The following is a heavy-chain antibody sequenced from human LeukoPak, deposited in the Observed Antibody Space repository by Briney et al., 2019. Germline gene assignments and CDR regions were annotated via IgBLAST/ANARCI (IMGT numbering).Heavy chain of an antibody. J-gene: IGHJ4*02. CDR3: ARVRPHSVYYFDY. CDR1: GGSVSGYY. V-gene: IGHV4-59*02. CDR2: VYYSGST. Sequence: SETLSLTCVVSGGSVSGYYWGWIRQPPGRGLEWIGYVYYSGSTNYNPSLKSRVTISVDTSKNQFSLKLSSVTAADTAVYYCARVRPHSVYYFDYWGQGTLVTVSS. D-gene: IGHD2-21*01.